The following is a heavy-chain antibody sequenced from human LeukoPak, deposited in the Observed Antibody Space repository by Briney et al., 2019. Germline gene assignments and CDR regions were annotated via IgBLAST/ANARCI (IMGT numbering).Heavy chain of an antibody. V-gene: IGHV1-18*01. D-gene: IGHD6-19*01. Sequence: ASVKVSCKASSYTFTSYGISWVRQAPGQGLEWMGWISAYNGNTNYAQKLQGRVTMTTDTSTSTAYMELRSLRSDDTAVYYCARDPPAVAGTIRDYWGQGTLVTVSS. CDR2: ISAYNGNT. J-gene: IGHJ4*02. CDR3: ARDPPAVAGTIRDY. CDR1: SYTFTSYG.